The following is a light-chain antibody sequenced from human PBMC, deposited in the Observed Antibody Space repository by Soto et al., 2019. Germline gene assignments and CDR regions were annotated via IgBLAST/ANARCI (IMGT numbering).Light chain of an antibody. CDR1: SSDVGGYNY. CDR2: DVS. CDR3: SSYTSSSTLEYV. J-gene: IGLJ1*01. Sequence: QSVLTQPASVPGSPGQSITISCTGTSSDVGGYNYVSWYQQHPGKAPKLMIYDVSNRPSGVSNRFSGSKSGNTASLTISGLQAEDEADYYCSSYTSSSTLEYVFGTGTKVTVL. V-gene: IGLV2-14*01.